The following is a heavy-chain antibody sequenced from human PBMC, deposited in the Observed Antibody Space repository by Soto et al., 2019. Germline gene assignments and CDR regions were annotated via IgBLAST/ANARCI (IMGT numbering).Heavy chain of an antibody. CDR3: ARDSIGGDL. CDR2: IIPILGIA. D-gene: IGHD3-16*01. J-gene: IGHJ6*01. V-gene: IGHV1-69*08. Sequence: QVQLVQSGAEVKKPGSSVKVSCKASGGTFSSYTISWVRQAPGQGLEWMGRIIPILGIANYAQKFQDRVTITADKSKSTAYIALISQRPEDPAVYYCARDSIGGDLWGQGNTVTVYS. CDR1: GGTFSSYT.